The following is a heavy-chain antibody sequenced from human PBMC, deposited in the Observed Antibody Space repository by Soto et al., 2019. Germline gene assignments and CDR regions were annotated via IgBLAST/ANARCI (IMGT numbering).Heavy chain of an antibody. J-gene: IGHJ6*02. CDR2: ISSSSSYI. V-gene: IGHV3-21*01. Sequence: PGGSLRLSCAASGFTFSSYSMNWVRQAPGKGLEWVSSISSSSSYIYYADSVKGRFTISRDNAKNSLYLQMNSLRAEDTAVYYGAINNHYYYYGMDVWGQGTTVTVSS. D-gene: IGHD1-1*01. CDR1: GFTFSSYS. CDR3: AINNHYYYYGMDV.